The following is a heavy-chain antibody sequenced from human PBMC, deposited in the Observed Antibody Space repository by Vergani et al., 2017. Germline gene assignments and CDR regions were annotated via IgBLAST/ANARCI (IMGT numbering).Heavy chain of an antibody. Sequence: EVQLVESGGVVVQPGESLRLSFAASGFTFDDYTMHWVRQAPGKGLEWVSLISWDGGSTYYADSVKGRFTISRDNSKNSLYLQMNSLRTEDTALYYCAKEGIAVAGSFDYWGQGTLVTVSS. D-gene: IGHD6-19*01. CDR1: GFTFDDYT. J-gene: IGHJ4*02. V-gene: IGHV3-43*01. CDR2: ISWDGGST. CDR3: AKEGIAVAGSFDY.